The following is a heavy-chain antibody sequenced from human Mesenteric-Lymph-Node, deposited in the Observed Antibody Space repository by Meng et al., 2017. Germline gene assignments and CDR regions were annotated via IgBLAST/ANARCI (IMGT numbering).Heavy chain of an antibody. D-gene: IGHD4/OR15-4a*01. CDR3: ARGGRVDYNFDHFNY. V-gene: IGHV4-59*01. CDR1: GDSISPSY. Sequence: SETLSLTCIVSGDSISPSYWSWIRLPPGKGLEWIGYISYTGSGNSRPSLKSRVTMSVDTSRNQFSLSLTSVTPADTAVYYCARGGRVDYNFDHFNYWGQGMLVTVSS. J-gene: IGHJ4*02. CDR2: ISYTGSG.